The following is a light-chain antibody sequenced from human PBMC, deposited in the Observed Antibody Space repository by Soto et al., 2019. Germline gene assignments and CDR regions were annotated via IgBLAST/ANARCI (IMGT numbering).Light chain of an antibody. CDR1: QSVGSY. Sequence: EIVLTQSPATLSLSPGERATLSCRASQSVGSYLAWYQQKPSQAPRLLIYDASSRATGIPARFSGSGSGTDFTLTISSLEPEDFAVYYCQQRSNWPLTFGGGTKVDIK. V-gene: IGKV3-11*01. CDR2: DAS. CDR3: QQRSNWPLT. J-gene: IGKJ4*01.